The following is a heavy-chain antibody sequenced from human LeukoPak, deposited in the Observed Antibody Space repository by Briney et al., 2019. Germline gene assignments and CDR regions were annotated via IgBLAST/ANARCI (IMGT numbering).Heavy chain of an antibody. D-gene: IGHD4-17*01. J-gene: IGHJ4*02. CDR1: GFTLSSYW. CDR2: SKGDGSSK. Sequence: GGSLRLSCAASGFTLSSYWMDWVRQAPGKGLEWVANSKGDGSSKYYVDSVKGRFTVSIDNAKNSLYLQMNSLRAEDTAVYYCAREKGHDYGDGGPYDYWGQGTLVTVSS. CDR3: AREKGHDYGDGGPYDY. V-gene: IGHV3-7*01.